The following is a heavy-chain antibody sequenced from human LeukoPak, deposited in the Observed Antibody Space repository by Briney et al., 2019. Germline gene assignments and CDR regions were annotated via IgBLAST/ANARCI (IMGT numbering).Heavy chain of an antibody. CDR2: ISSSTNTI. Sequence: PGGSLRLSCEVSGFPFTLYNMNWVRQAPGKGLEWLSYISSSTNTIYYADSVKGRLTISRDNAKNSLYLQMNGLGAEDTAVYYCARELNGYGYYFFDYWGPGTLVTVSS. V-gene: IGHV3-48*04. J-gene: IGHJ4*02. CDR1: GFPFTLYN. CDR3: ARELNGYGYYFFDY. D-gene: IGHD3-16*01.